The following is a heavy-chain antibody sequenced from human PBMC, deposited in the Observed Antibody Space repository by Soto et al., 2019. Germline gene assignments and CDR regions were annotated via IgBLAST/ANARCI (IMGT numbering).Heavy chain of an antibody. CDR2: IYHSGST. D-gene: IGHD5-18*01. Sequence: QLRLQESGSGLVKPSQTLSLTCAVSGGSISSGGYSWSWIRQPPGKGLEWIGYIYHSGSTYYNPSLKSRVTISVDRSKNQFSLKLSSVTAADTAVYYCARVSGRYSFDYWGQGTLVTVSS. V-gene: IGHV4-30-2*01. CDR1: GGSISSGGYS. J-gene: IGHJ4*02. CDR3: ARVSGRYSFDY.